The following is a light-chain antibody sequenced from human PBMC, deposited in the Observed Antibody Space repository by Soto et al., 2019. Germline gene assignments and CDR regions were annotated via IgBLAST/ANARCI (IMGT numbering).Light chain of an antibody. CDR3: QQYNVSFPYT. V-gene: IGKV1-5*03. CDR1: QSISSW. CDR2: EAS. J-gene: IGKJ2*01. Sequence: DIQLTQSPSTLSASVGDRVTITCRASQSISSWLAWYQQKPGTAPKLLIYEASTLESGVPSRFTGIRSGTEFTLSVSSLQPDDFATYYCQQYNVSFPYTFGQGTKLEIK.